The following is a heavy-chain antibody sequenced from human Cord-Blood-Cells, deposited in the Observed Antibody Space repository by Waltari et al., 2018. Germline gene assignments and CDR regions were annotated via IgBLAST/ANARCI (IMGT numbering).Heavy chain of an antibody. D-gene: IGHD3-10*01. V-gene: IGHV3-53*01. J-gene: IGHJ4*02. CDR2: IYSGGST. Sequence: EVQLVESGGGLIQPGGSLRLSCAASGFTVSSNYMSWVRQAPGKGREWVSVIYSGGSTYYADSVKGRFTISRDNSKNTLYLQMNSLRAEDTAVYYCAREVPGVYYFDYWGQGTLVTVSS. CDR1: GFTVSSNY. CDR3: AREVPGVYYFDY.